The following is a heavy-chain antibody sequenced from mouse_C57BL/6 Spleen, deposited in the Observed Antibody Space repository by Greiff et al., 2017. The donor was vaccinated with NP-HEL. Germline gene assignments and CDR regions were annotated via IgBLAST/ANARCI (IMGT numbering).Heavy chain of an antibody. Sequence: VQLKESGPELVKPGDSVKISCKASGYSFTGYFMNWVMQSHGKSLEWIGRINPYNGDTFYNQKFKGKATLTVDKSSSTAHMELRSLTSEDSAVYYCARKGAYSNYDAMDYWGQGTSVTVSS. J-gene: IGHJ4*01. CDR3: ARKGAYSNYDAMDY. CDR1: GYSFTGYF. D-gene: IGHD2-5*01. V-gene: IGHV1-20*01. CDR2: INPYNGDT.